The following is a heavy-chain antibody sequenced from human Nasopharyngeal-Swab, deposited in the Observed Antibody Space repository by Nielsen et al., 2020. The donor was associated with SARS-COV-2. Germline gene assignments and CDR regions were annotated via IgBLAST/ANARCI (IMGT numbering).Heavy chain of an antibody. CDR1: GFTFSSYW. Sequence: GESMKISCAASGFTFSSYWMSWVRQDPGKGLEWVANIKQDGSEKYYVDSVKGRFTISRDNAESSLYLEMNSLRVEDTAVYFCARESISTRHSGWFDPWGQGTLVTVSS. CDR3: ARESISTRHSGWFDP. V-gene: IGHV3-7*01. J-gene: IGHJ5*02. D-gene: IGHD6-6*01. CDR2: IKQDGSEK.